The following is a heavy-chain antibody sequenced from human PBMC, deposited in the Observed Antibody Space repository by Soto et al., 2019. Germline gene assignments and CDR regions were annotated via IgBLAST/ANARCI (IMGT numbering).Heavy chain of an antibody. CDR2: IYPGDFET. V-gene: IGHV5-51*01. CDR3: ARHLGVTVAGTRWYFDL. J-gene: IGHJ2*01. D-gene: IGHD6-19*01. CDR1: GYRFTTYW. Sequence: EVQLVQSGPEVRKPGESLRISCEGSGYRFTTYWIGWVRQMPGKGLEWMGIIYPGDFETRYNPSFQGHVTISADKSNNTTYLQWTSLKASDTATYYCARHLGVTVAGTRWYFDLWGRGTLVTVSS.